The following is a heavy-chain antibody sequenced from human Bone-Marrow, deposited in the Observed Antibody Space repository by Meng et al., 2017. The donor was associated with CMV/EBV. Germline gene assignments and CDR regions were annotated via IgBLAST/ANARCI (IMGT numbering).Heavy chain of an antibody. D-gene: IGHD3-3*01. V-gene: IGHV4-59*01. J-gene: IGHJ3*02. CDR1: GGSISSYY. Sequence: SETLSLTCTASGGSISSYYWSWIRQPPGKGLEWIGYIYYSRSTNYNPSLKSRVTISGDTSKNQFSLRLSSVTAADTAVYYCARAYYDFWSGYSPGVFDIWGQGTMVTVSS. CDR2: IYYSRST. CDR3: ARAYYDFWSGYSPGVFDI.